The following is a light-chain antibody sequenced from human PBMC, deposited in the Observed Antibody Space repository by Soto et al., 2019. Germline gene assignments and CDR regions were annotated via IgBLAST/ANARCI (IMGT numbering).Light chain of an antibody. V-gene: IGKV4-1*01. CDR3: QQYGRSPT. CDR1: QIVLYSSNNKNY. Sequence: DIVMTQSADSLALSLCESSTTNCKASQIVLYSSNNKNYLAWYQQKLGQAPRLLIYDASRRATGIPDRFSGSGSGTDFTLTISRLEPEDFVVYYCQQYGRSPTFGQGTNVDIK. CDR2: DAS. J-gene: IGKJ1*01.